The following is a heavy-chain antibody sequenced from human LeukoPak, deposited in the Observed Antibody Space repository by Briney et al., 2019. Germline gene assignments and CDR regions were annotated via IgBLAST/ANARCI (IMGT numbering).Heavy chain of an antibody. Sequence: SETLSLTCTVSGGSISSYYWSWIRQPPGKGLEGIGYIYYSGSTNYNPSLKGRVTISVDTSKNQFSLKLSSVTAADTAVYYCASAAAGNYFDYWGQGTLVTVSS. J-gene: IGHJ4*02. D-gene: IGHD6-13*01. CDR1: GGSISSYY. V-gene: IGHV4-59*01. CDR3: ASAAAGNYFDY. CDR2: IYYSGST.